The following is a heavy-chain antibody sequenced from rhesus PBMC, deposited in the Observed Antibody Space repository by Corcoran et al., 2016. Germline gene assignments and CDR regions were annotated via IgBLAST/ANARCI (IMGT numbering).Heavy chain of an antibody. CDR1: GFTFSIYG. Sequence: EEQMVESGGGLVQPGGSLRLSCAASGFTFSIYGIHWVRQAPGKGLGWVAFISSDGRNKQYAHSVKDRFTISRENSNNILYLQMNNLKLEDTAVYYCSRFDVWGPGVLVIVSS. V-gene: IGHV3-54*02. J-gene: IGHJ5-1*01. CDR2: ISSDGRNK. CDR3: SRFDV.